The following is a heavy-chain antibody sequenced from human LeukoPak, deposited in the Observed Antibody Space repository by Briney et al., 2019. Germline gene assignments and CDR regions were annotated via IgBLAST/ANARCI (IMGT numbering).Heavy chain of an antibody. J-gene: IGHJ4*02. CDR1: GGSISSGGYS. CDR3: ARLLYYDILTGYYRDY. Sequence: SETLSLTCAVSGGSISSGGYSWSWIRQPPGKGLEWIGYIYYSGSTYYNPSLKSRVTISVDTSKNQFSLKLSSVTATDTAVYYCARLLYYDILTGYYRDYWGQGTLVTVSS. CDR2: IYYSGST. V-gene: IGHV4-30-4*07. D-gene: IGHD3-9*01.